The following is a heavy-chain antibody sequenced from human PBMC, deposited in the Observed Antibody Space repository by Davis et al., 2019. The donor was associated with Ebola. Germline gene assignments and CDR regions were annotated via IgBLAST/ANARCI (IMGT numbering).Heavy chain of an antibody. CDR3: ARDEILYSSRVSGPLDY. D-gene: IGHD2-15*01. V-gene: IGHV1-46*01. CDR2: INPSVAST. CDR1: GYTFSNYF. Sequence: SVKVSCKASGYTFSNYFMQWVRQAPGQGLAWMGIINPSVASTSYGQKFQGRITMTGDTSTGTVYMELSGLRYEDTAVYYCARDEILYSSRVSGPLDYWGQGTLVTVSS. J-gene: IGHJ4*02.